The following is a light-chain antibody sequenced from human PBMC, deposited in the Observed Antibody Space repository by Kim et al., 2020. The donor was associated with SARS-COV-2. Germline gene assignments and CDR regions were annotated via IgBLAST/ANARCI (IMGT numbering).Light chain of an antibody. CDR1: QYISSS. CDR3: QQRNNRPPLT. V-gene: IGKV3-11*01. CDR2: DTS. J-gene: IGKJ4*01. Sequence: EIVLTQSPATLSLSPGERATLSCRASQYISSSLAWYQQKPGQPPRLLIFDTSNRAAGIPGRFTGSGSGTDFTLTISSLEPEDFAVYYCQQRNNRPPLTFGGGTKVDIK.